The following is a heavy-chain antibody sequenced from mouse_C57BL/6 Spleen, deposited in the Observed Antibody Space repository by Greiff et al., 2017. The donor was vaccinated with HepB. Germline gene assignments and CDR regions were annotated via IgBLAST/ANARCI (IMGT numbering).Heavy chain of an antibody. D-gene: IGHD2-1*01. J-gene: IGHJ4*01. Sequence: QVQLQQPGAELVRPGSSVKLSCKASGYTFTSYWMDWVKQRPGQGLEWIGNIYPSDSETHYNQKFKDKATLTVAKSSSTAYMQLSSLTSEDSAVYYCARLYGNDYDMDYWGQGTSVTVSS. V-gene: IGHV1-61*01. CDR1: GYTFTSYW. CDR3: ARLYGNDYDMDY. CDR2: IYPSDSET.